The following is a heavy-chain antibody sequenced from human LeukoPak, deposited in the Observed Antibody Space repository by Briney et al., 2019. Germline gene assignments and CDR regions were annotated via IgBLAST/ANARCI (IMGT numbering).Heavy chain of an antibody. CDR2: ISGSGGST. J-gene: IGHJ5*02. CDR1: GFTFSSYA. Sequence: GGSLRLSCVASGFTFSSYAMSWVRQAPGKGLEWVSAISGSGGSTYYADSVKGRFTISRDNSKNTLYPQMNSLRAEDTAVYYCAKEGDYDSSGYYKNWFDPWGQGTLVTVSS. D-gene: IGHD3-22*01. V-gene: IGHV3-23*01. CDR3: AKEGDYDSSGYYKNWFDP.